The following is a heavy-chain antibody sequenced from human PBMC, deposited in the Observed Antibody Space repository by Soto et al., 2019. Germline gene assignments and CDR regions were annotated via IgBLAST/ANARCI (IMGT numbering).Heavy chain of an antibody. CDR3: VRSKGGYSYGTPFAS. D-gene: IGHD5-18*01. CDR2: ISWNSGNI. CDR1: GFTFDDYA. J-gene: IGHJ4*02. V-gene: IGHV3-9*01. Sequence: EVQLEESGGALVQPGRSLRLSCAASGFTFDDYAMHWVRQVLGKGLEWVSSISWNSGNIGYADSVKGRFTTSRDNAKNSLYLQMNSLRPEDTALYYCVRSKGGYSYGTPFASWGQGTLVTVSS.